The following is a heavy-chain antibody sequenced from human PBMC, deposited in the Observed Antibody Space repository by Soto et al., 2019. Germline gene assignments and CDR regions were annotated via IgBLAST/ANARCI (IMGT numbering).Heavy chain of an antibody. CDR3: ARAPTYSSSWYYFDY. Sequence: PSETLSLTCTVSGGSISSYYWSWIRQPPGKGLEWIGYIYYSGSTNYNPSLKSRVTISVDTSKNQFSLKLSSVTAADTAVYYCARAPTYSSSWYYFDYWGQGTLVTVSS. V-gene: IGHV4-59*01. CDR1: GGSISSYY. J-gene: IGHJ4*02. D-gene: IGHD6-13*01. CDR2: IYYSGST.